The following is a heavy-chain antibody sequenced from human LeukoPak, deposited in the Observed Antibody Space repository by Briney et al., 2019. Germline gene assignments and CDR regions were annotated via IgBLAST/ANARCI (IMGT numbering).Heavy chain of an antibody. CDR3: ASDGSH. D-gene: IGHD3-22*01. V-gene: IGHV3-23*01. Sequence: GGSLRLSCAVSGFAFGSEAMSWVRQSPARGLEWVASISPGGGTTYYADYVKGRFTISRDNSKNTLYLQMNSLRAEDTAVYFCASDGSHWGQGTLVTVSS. CDR1: GFAFGSEA. J-gene: IGHJ4*02. CDR2: ISPGGGTT.